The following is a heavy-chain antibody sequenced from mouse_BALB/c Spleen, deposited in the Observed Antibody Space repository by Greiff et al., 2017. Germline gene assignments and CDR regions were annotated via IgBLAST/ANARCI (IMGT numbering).Heavy chain of an antibody. CDR2: INPSTGYT. Sequence: VQLVESGAELAKPGASVKMSCKASGYTFTSYWMHWVKQRPGQGLEWIGYINPSTGYTEYNQKFKDKATLTADKSSSTAYMQLSSLTSEDSAVYYCARSDQAWFAYWGQGTLVTVSA. V-gene: IGHV1-7*01. D-gene: IGHD3-2*02. J-gene: IGHJ3*01. CDR1: GYTFTSYW. CDR3: ARSDQAWFAY.